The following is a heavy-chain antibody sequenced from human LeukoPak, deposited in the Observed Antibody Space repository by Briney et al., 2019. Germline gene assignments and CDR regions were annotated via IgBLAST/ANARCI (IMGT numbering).Heavy chain of an antibody. CDR3: AKETQGATYFDY. V-gene: IGHV4-34*01. Sequence: PSETLSLTCAVYGVSFSGYYWSWIRQPPGKGLEWIGEINHSGSTNYNPSLKSRVTISVDTSKNQFSLKLSSVTAADTAVYYCAKETQGATYFDYWGQGTLVTVSS. CDR2: INHSGST. CDR1: GVSFSGYY. D-gene: IGHD1-26*01. J-gene: IGHJ4*02.